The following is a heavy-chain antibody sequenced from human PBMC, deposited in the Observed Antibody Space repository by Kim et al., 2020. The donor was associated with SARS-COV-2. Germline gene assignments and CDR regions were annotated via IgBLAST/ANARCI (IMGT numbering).Heavy chain of an antibody. D-gene: IGHD5-12*01. Sequence: AQKVQGRVTMTTDTSTSTAYMELSSLRSDDTAVYYCARDNAGGYDWGFDYWGQGTLVTVSS. V-gene: IGHV1-18*01. J-gene: IGHJ4*02. CDR3: ARDNAGGYDWGFDY.